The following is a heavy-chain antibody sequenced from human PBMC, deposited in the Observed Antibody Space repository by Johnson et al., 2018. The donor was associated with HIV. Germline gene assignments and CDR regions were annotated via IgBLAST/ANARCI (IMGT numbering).Heavy chain of an antibody. J-gene: IGHJ3*02. V-gene: IGHV3-11*01. CDR3: GRESIIWGDTRLLEGAFDI. CDR1: GFTFSDYY. D-gene: IGHD3-16*01. CDR2: ISSSGSTI. Sequence: QVQLVESGGGLVKPGGSLRLSCAASGFTFSDYYMSWIRQAPGKGLEWVSYISSSGSTIYYADSVKGRFTISRDNAKNSLYLQMNSLRAEDTAFYYCGRESIIWGDTRLLEGAFDIWGQGTMVTVSS.